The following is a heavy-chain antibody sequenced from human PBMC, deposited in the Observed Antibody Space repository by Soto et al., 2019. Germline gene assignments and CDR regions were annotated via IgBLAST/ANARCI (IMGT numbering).Heavy chain of an antibody. V-gene: IGHV4-61*08. Sequence: VQLQESGPGLVKASETLSLTCTVSGGSVSSGGYYWSWIRQPPGKGLEWIGFIYYNGSTNFNPSLKSRVNISVDTSKNQFSLKLRSVTAADTAFYYCARWRHDYGDQNWFDPWGPGTQVTVSS. J-gene: IGHJ5*02. CDR1: GGSVSSGGYY. D-gene: IGHD4-17*01. CDR2: IYYNGST. CDR3: ARWRHDYGDQNWFDP.